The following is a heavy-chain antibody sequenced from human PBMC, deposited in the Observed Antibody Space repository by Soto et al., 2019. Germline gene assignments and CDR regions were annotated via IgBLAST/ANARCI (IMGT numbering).Heavy chain of an antibody. Sequence: SVKVSFKASGCTYSNYAISWVRQAPGQGREWMGGIIPIFGSANYAKKFQGRVTITADKSTSTAYMELSSLRSEDTAVYYRARDNVIPRDYYASSGYFDYWGQGTMVTVSS. V-gene: IGHV1-69*06. CDR1: GCTYSNYA. CDR3: ARDNVIPRDYYASSGYFDY. J-gene: IGHJ4*02. CDR2: IIPIFGSA. D-gene: IGHD3-22*01.